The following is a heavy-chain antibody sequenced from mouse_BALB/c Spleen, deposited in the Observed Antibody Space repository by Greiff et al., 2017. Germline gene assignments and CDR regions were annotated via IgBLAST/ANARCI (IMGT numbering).Heavy chain of an antibody. CDR3: AKSAYYGNWGFAY. CDR2: IWGGGST. D-gene: IGHD2-10*01. J-gene: IGHJ3*01. V-gene: IGHV2-6-5*01. Sequence: VKLVESGPGLVAPSQSLSITCTVSGFSLTDYGVSWIRQPPGKGLEWLGVIWGGGSTYYNSALKSRLSISKDNSKSQVFLKMNSLQTDDTAMYYCAKSAYYGNWGFAYWGQGTLVTVSA. CDR1: GFSLTDYG.